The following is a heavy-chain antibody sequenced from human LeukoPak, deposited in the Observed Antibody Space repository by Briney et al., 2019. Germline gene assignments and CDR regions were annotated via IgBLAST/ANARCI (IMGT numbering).Heavy chain of an antibody. CDR3: VKGPYTAMVTFYFDY. Sequence: GGSLRLSCAASGFTFSSYGMHWVRQAPGKGLEYVSAISSNGGSTYYADSVKGRFTISRDNSKNTLYLQMSSLRAEDTAVYYCVKGPYTAMVTFYFDYWGQGTLVTVSS. J-gene: IGHJ4*02. D-gene: IGHD5-18*01. CDR1: GFTFSSYG. V-gene: IGHV3-64D*06. CDR2: ISSNGGST.